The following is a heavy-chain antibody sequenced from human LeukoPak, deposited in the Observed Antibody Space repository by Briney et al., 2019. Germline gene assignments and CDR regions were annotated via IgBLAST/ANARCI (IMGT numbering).Heavy chain of an antibody. D-gene: IGHD1-14*01. J-gene: IGHJ4*02. Sequence: PSETLSLTCAVYGGSFSGYYWSSIRQPPGKGLEWIGEINHSGSTNYNPSLKSRVTISVDTSKNQFSLKLSSVTAADTAVYYCARTTSGYWGQGTLVTVSS. CDR3: ARTTSGY. CDR1: GGSFSGYY. CDR2: INHSGST. V-gene: IGHV4-34*01.